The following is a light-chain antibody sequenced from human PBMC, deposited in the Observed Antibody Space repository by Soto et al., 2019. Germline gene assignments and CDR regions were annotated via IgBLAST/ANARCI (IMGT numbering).Light chain of an antibody. Sequence: EIGLTQSPATLSLSSGERATLSCRASQSVSNYLAWYQQNPGQAPRLLIYDASTRATGIPDRFSGSGSETEFTLTISSLQSEDYAIYYCQQYNNWPPWTVGQGTKVDIK. CDR3: QQYNNWPPWT. V-gene: IGKV3-11*01. CDR1: QSVSNY. J-gene: IGKJ1*01. CDR2: DAS.